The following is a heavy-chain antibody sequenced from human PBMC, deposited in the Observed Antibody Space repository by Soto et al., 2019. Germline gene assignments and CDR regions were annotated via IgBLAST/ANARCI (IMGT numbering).Heavy chain of an antibody. Sequence: PWETLSLTCTVSGGSISSGGHYWSWIRQHPGKGLEWIGYIYYSGSTYYNPSLKSRVTISVDTSKNQFSLRLSSVTAADTAVYYCARGGLVVNPLMGAFDIWGQGTMVTVSS. CDR2: IYYSGST. V-gene: IGHV4-31*03. J-gene: IGHJ3*02. D-gene: IGHD2-21*01. CDR1: GGSISSGGHY. CDR3: ARGGLVVNPLMGAFDI.